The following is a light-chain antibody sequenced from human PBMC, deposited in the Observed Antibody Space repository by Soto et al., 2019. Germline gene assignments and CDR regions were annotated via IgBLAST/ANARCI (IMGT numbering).Light chain of an antibody. Sequence: EIVKTQSPATLSESPGERVTLSCRSSQSVADNLAWFQQKPGQGPRLHIYGASTRATGIPARFSGSGSETDFTLSVSSLRSEDSAVYYCQQYNYWPITFGQGTRLEIK. CDR1: QSVADN. J-gene: IGKJ5*01. CDR3: QQYNYWPIT. CDR2: GAS. V-gene: IGKV3-15*01.